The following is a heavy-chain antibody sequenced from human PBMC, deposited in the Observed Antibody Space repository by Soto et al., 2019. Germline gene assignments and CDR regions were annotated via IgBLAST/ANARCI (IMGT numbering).Heavy chain of an antibody. V-gene: IGHV1-69*13. CDR1: GGTFSSYA. Sequence: SVKVSCKASGGTFSSYAISWVRQAPGQGLEWMGGVIPIFGTANYAQKFQGRVTITADESTSTAYMELSSLRSEDTAVYYCARGSLVPATKYYYYMDVWGKGTTVTVSS. D-gene: IGHD2-2*01. J-gene: IGHJ6*03. CDR2: VIPIFGTA. CDR3: ARGSLVPATKYYYYMDV.